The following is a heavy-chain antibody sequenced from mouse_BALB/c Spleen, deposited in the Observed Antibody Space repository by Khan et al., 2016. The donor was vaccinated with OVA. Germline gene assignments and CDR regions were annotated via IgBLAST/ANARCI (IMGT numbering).Heavy chain of an antibody. D-gene: IGHD2-14*01. J-gene: IGHJ3*01. CDR1: GDSITSGY. Sequence: EVQLQESGPSLVKPSQTLSLTCSVTGDSITSGYWNWIRKFPGNKFEFMVYIIYTGSIYYNPSLKSRISITRHTSKNQYYLQLNSVTTENTATYYCARSTYRYAFAYWGQGTLVTVSA. CDR3: ARSTYRYAFAY. CDR2: IIYTGSI. V-gene: IGHV3-8*02.